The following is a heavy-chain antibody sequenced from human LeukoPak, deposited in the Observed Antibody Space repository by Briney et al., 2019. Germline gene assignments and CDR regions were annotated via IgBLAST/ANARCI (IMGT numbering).Heavy chain of an antibody. D-gene: IGHD2-15*01. CDR1: GYTFTSYG. J-gene: IGHJ4*02. CDR2: ISAYNGNT. Sequence: GASVKVSCKASGYTFTSYGISWVRQAPGQGLKWMGWISAYNGNTNYAQKLQGRVTMTTDTSTSTAYMEPRSLRSDDTAVYYCAREKIGGGYNDYWGQGTLVTVSS. CDR3: AREKIGGGYNDY. V-gene: IGHV1-18*01.